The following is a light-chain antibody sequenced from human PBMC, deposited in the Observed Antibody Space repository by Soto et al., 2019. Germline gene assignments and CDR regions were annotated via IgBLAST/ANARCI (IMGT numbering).Light chain of an antibody. Sequence: DIQMTQSPSTLSASVGDRVSITCRASQRISSWLAWYQQKPGKAPKLLIYDASSLESGVPSRFSGSGSGTEFTLTNISLQPDDFATYYCQQYNSYSAYTFGQGTKLEIK. V-gene: IGKV1-5*01. CDR1: QRISSW. CDR3: QQYNSYSAYT. J-gene: IGKJ2*01. CDR2: DAS.